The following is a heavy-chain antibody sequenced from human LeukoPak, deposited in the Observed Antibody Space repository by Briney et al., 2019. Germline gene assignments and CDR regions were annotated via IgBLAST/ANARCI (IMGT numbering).Heavy chain of an antibody. D-gene: IGHD1-1*01. V-gene: IGHV4-38-2*01. CDR1: GYSISSGYY. CDR2: IYHSGST. CDR3: ARQSDSRRNAYYYYMDV. Sequence: PSETLSLTCAVSGYSISSGYYWGWIRQPPGKGLEWIGSIYHSGSTYYNPSLRSRVTISVDTSKNQFSLKLSSVTAADTAVYYCARQSDSRRNAYYYYMDVWGKGTTVTVSS. J-gene: IGHJ6*03.